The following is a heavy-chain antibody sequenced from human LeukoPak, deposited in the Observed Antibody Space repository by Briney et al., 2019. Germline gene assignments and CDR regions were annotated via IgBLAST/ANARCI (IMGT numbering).Heavy chain of an antibody. Sequence: GGSLRRSCAASGFTFDDYGMSWVRQAPGKGLEWVSGINWNGGSTGYADSVKGRFTISRDNAKNSLYLQMNSLRAEDTAVYYCARDRWFRSVDTAMVPSFDYWGQGTLVTVSS. CDR2: INWNGGST. CDR1: GFTFDDYG. J-gene: IGHJ4*02. V-gene: IGHV3-20*04. D-gene: IGHD5-18*01. CDR3: ARDRWFRSVDTAMVPSFDY.